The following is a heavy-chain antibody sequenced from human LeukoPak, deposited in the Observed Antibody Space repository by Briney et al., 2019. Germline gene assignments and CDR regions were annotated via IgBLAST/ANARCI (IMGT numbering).Heavy chain of an antibody. CDR2: ISGGSEDS. J-gene: IGHJ6*02. V-gene: IGHV3-23*01. CDR3: GRTIAQYSNSWLYYFYGLDV. CDR1: GFTFGGDA. D-gene: IGHD6-13*01. Sequence: GESLRLSCTASGFTFGGDAMTWDRQAPGKGLEWVSSISGGSEDSYYADSVKGRFTISRDNSRSTLYLQMNSLRADDTAVYYCGRTIAQYSNSWLYYFYGLDVWGQGTTVTVSS.